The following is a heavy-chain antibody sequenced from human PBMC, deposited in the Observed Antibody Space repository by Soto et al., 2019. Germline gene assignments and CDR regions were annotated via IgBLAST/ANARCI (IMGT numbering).Heavy chain of an antibody. CDR1: GFTFSSYD. D-gene: IGHD3-3*01. CDR3: ARGPAPRFLEWLSEYYYYMDV. CDR2: IGTAGDT. J-gene: IGHJ6*03. Sequence: GGSLRLSCAASGFTFSSYDMHWVRQATGKGLEWVSAIGTAGDTYYPGSVKGRFTISRENAKNSLYLQMNSLRAGDTAVYYCARGPAPRFLEWLSEYYYYMDVWGKGTTVTVSS. V-gene: IGHV3-13*01.